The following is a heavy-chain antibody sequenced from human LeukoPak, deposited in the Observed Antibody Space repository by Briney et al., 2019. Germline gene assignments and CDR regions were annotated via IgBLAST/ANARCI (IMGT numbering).Heavy chain of an antibody. CDR3: ASSLRRSSGWSTSDY. V-gene: IGHV5-51*01. J-gene: IGHJ4*02. CDR2: IYPGDSTT. D-gene: IGHD6-19*01. CDR1: GSTFTSYW. Sequence: GESLKISCKGSGSTFTSYWIGWVRQMPGKGLEWLGIIYPGDSTTRYSASFQGQVTISADKSISTAYLQWSSLKASDTAMYYCASSLRRSSGWSTSDYWGQGTLVTVSS.